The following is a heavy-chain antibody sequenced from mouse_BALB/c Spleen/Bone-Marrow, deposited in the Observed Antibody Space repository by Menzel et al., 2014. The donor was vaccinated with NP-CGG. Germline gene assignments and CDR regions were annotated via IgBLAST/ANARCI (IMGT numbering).Heavy chain of an antibody. CDR1: GYTFTSYW. J-gene: IGHJ4*01. CDR2: IAPGSGST. V-gene: IGHV1S41*01. D-gene: IGHD1-1*01. Sequence: DLVKPGASVKLSCKASGYTFTSYWINWIKQRPGQGLEWIGRIAPGSGSTYYNEVFKGKATLTVDTSSSTAYIQLSSLSSEDSAVYFCARESYYYENYAMDYWGQGTSVTVSS. CDR3: ARESYYYENYAMDY.